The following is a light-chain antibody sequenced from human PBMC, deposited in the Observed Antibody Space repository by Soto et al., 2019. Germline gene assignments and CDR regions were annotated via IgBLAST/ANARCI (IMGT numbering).Light chain of an antibody. Sequence: SYELTQPPSVSVAPGQTATITCGGNNIGDKRVHWYQQKPGQAPVLVVYDDTDRPSGIPERFSGSNSANTATLTISRVEAGDEADYFCQVSNSSCNCYVFGTGTKVNVL. CDR1: NIGDKR. CDR2: DDT. CDR3: QVSNSSCNCYV. J-gene: IGLJ1*01. V-gene: IGLV3-21*02.